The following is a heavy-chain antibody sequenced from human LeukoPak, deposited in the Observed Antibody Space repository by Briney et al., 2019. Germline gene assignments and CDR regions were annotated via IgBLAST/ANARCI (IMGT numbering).Heavy chain of an antibody. Sequence: PGGSLRLPCVASGFTFNNFALTWVRQAPGKGLEWVSTISSNTLSIFYADSVKGRFTVSRDNSNNTVFLHMNSLRAEDTAVYFCAKSRSWRKYDSWGQGSLVIVSS. CDR3: AKSRSWRKYDS. J-gene: IGHJ4*02. V-gene: IGHV3-23*01. CDR2: ISSNTLSI. D-gene: IGHD1-14*01. CDR1: GFTFNNFA.